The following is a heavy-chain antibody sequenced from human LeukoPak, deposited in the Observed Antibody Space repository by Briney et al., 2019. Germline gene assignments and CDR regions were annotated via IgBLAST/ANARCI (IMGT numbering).Heavy chain of an antibody. J-gene: IGHJ4*02. V-gene: IGHV1-24*01. CDR3: ATGPAYCGGDCYIIRGPGFDY. D-gene: IGHD2-21*01. Sequence: ASVKVSCRVSGYTLTELSMHWVRQAPGKGLEWMGGFDPEDGETIYAQKFQGRVTMTEDTSTDTAYMELSSLRSEDTAVYYCATGPAYCGGDCYIIRGPGFDYWGQGTLVTVSS. CDR1: GYTLTELS. CDR2: FDPEDGET.